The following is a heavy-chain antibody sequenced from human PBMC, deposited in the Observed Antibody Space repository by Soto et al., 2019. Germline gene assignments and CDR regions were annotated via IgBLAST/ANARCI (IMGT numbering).Heavy chain of an antibody. J-gene: IGHJ4*02. CDR3: ARCRDPTGWSPLDN. CDR1: GDSVSTNSAA. Sequence: SQTLSLTCAISGDSVSTNSAAWNWIRQSPSRGLEWLGRTYYRSKWYNDYAVSLKSRIIINPDTSKNQFSLQLNSVTPEDTAVYFCARCRDPTGWSPLDNWGQGILVTVYS. V-gene: IGHV6-1*01. CDR2: TYYRSKWYN. D-gene: IGHD6-19*01.